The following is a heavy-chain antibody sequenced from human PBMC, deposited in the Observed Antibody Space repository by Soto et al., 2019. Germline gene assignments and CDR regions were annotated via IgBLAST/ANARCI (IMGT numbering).Heavy chain of an antibody. CDR1: GGSISSYY. J-gene: IGHJ5*02. Sequence: QVQLQESGPGLVKPSETLSLTCTVSGGSISSYYWSWIRQPPGKGLEWMGYIYYSGSTNYNPSLKSRVTISVDTSKNQFSLKLSSVTAADTAVYYCARDFWSGYHDNNWFDPWGQGTLVTVSS. V-gene: IGHV4-59*12. CDR2: IYYSGST. CDR3: ARDFWSGYHDNNWFDP. D-gene: IGHD3-3*01.